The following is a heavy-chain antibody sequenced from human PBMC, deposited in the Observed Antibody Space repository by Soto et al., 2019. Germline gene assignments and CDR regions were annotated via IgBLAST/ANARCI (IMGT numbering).Heavy chain of an antibody. CDR1: GGSISSGGYY. D-gene: IGHD5-12*01. CDR2: IYYSGST. J-gene: IGHJ6*02. V-gene: IGHV4-31*03. Sequence: QVQLQESGPGLVKPSQTLSLTCTVSGGSISSGGYYWNWIRQHPGKGLEWIGYIYYSGSTYYTPSLKRRVTISVDTSTNQSSLNLSSVTAADTAVYYCAASCVGCCGFNYYGMDVWGQGTTVTVSS. CDR3: AASCVGCCGFNYYGMDV.